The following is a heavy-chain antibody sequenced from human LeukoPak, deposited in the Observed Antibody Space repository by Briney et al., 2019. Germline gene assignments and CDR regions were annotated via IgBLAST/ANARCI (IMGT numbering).Heavy chain of an antibody. Sequence: GGSLRLSCVASGFTLSSYAMSWVRQAPGKGLEWISVIGASGTTYYLDSVKGRFTISRDSSRNTLNLEMNSLRAEDTAVYYCARRVAMSTYLDSWGQGTLVTVSS. CDR3: ARRVAMSTYLDS. CDR1: GFTLSSYA. CDR2: IGASGTT. J-gene: IGHJ4*02. V-gene: IGHV3-23*01. D-gene: IGHD2-2*01.